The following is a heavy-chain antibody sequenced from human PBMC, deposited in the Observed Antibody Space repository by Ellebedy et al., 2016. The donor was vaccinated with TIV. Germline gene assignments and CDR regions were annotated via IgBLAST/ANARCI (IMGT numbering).Heavy chain of an antibody. CDR3: ASGLAYCGGDCYSA. J-gene: IGHJ5*02. Sequence: GESLKISCAASGFTFDDYGMSWVRQAPGKGLEWVSVIYSGGCTYYADSVKGRFTISRDNSKNTPYLQMNSLRAEDTAVYYCASGLAYCGGDCYSAWGQGTLVTVSS. CDR2: IYSGGCT. D-gene: IGHD2-21*02. CDR1: GFTFDDYG. V-gene: IGHV3-66*01.